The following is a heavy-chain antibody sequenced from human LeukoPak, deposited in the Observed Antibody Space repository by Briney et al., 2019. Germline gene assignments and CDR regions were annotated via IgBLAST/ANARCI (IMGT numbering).Heavy chain of an antibody. CDR2: IYNSGTT. D-gene: IGHD1-7*01. V-gene: IGHV4-39*01. CDR1: VGSISSTNYY. J-gene: IGHJ4*02. CDR3: ARQNYGAATIKY. Sequence: SETLSLTCTVSVGSISSTNYYWGWIRQPPGKELEWIGSIYNSGTTYYNPPLKSRVTISVDTSKNQFSLKVRSVTAADTAVYYCARQNYGAATIKYWGQGTLVTVSS.